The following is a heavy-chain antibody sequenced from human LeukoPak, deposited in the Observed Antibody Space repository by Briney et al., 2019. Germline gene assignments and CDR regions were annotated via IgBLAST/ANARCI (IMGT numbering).Heavy chain of an antibody. Sequence: ASVKVSCKASGYTFTSYGISWVRQAPGQGLEWMGWISAYNGNTNYAQKFQGRVTMTRSTSISTAYMELSSLRSEDTAVYYCARLASSSWPLYYYGMDVWGQGTTVTVSS. V-gene: IGHV1-18*04. D-gene: IGHD6-13*01. J-gene: IGHJ6*02. CDR2: ISAYNGNT. CDR3: ARLASSSWPLYYYGMDV. CDR1: GYTFTSYG.